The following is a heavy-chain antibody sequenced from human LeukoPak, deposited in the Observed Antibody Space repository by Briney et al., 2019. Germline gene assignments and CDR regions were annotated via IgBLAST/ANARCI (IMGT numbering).Heavy chain of an antibody. CDR2: IRQDGSEK. D-gene: IGHD5-18*01. CDR3: GRDRAMDDY. CDR1: GFTFSNYW. V-gene: IGHV3-7*04. Sequence: GGSLRLSCAASGFTFSNYWMNWVRQAPGKGLEWVANIRQDGSEKNYVESVKGRFTISRDNAKNSLYLQMNSLRAEDTAVYYCGRDRAMDDYWGRGTLVTVSS. J-gene: IGHJ4*02.